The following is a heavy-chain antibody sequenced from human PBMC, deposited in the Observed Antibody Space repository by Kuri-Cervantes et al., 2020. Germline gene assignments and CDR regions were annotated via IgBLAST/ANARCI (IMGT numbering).Heavy chain of an antibody. D-gene: IGHD6-13*01. V-gene: IGHV4-39*01. CDR2: IYYSGST. CDR1: GGSISSSSYY. CDR3: ARGGGSAAACKEFWFDP. J-gene: IGHJ5*02. Sequence: SETLSLTCTVSGGSISSSSYYWGWIRQPPGKGLEWIGSIYYSGSTYYNPSLKSRVTISVDTSKNQFSLKLSSVTAADTAVYYCARGGGSAAACKEFWFDPWGQGTLVTVSS.